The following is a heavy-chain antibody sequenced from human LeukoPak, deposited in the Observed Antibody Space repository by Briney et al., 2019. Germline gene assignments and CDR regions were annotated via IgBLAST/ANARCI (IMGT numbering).Heavy chain of an antibody. V-gene: IGHV1-69*11. CDR3: TIIPNVILFTHYFEY. J-gene: IGHJ4*02. D-gene: IGHD2-21*01. Sequence: SVKVSCKASGGVFTTYAVSWVRQAPGQGLEWMGSIIPFLGTTNYAQKFQGRVTITADEPTRTAYMELTYVRSDDTAVYYCTIIPNVILFTHYFEYWGQGTLVTVSS. CDR2: IIPFLGTT. CDR1: GGVFTTYA.